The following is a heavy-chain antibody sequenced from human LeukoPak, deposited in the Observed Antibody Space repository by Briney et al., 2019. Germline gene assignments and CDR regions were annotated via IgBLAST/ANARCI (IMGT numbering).Heavy chain of an antibody. J-gene: IGHJ5*01. CDR3: ARDAWFDS. V-gene: IGHV4-4*07. CDR1: GGPINSHY. Sequence: SETLSLTCTVSGGPINSHYWSWIRQPAGKGLEWIGRIDSSGSTTYNPSLKSRVTMSLDTSKNQFSLNLSSVTAADTAVYYCARDAWFDSWGQGTLVTVSS. CDR2: IDSSGST.